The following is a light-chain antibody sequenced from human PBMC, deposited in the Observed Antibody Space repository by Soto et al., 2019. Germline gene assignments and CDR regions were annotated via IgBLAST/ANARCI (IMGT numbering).Light chain of an antibody. Sequence: VLTQSTVTLYSSPVESATLSSLPSQSLTNTHLAWYQQRPGQAPRLLIYDASRRDTGIPDRFSGSGSGTDFTLTISSLEPEDFAVYYCQQRNNWLRTFGQGTKVDIK. CDR1: QSLTNTH. J-gene: IGKJ1*01. V-gene: IGKV3D-20*02. CDR2: DAS. CDR3: QQRNNWLRT.